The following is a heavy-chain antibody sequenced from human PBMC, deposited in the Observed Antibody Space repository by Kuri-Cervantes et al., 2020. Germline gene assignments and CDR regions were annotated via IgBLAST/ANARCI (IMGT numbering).Heavy chain of an antibody. D-gene: IGHD3-10*01. V-gene: IGHV3-9*01. CDR1: GFTFDDYA. CDR2: VNSDAYAT. CDR3: ARAYYYGSGSPFDY. J-gene: IGHJ4*02. Sequence: SLKISCAASGFTFDDYAMHWVRQAPGKGLEWVSRVNSDAYATDYADFVRGRFTVSRDNAKNTLYLQMNSLRAEDTALYYCARAYYYGSGSPFDYWGQGTLVTVSS.